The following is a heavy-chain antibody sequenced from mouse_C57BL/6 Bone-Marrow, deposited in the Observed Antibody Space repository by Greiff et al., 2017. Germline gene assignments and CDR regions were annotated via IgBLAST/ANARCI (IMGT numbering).Heavy chain of an antibody. CDR2: ISDGGSYT. CDR1: GFTFSSYA. CDR3: ASTNWGGIAY. D-gene: IGHD4-1*01. Sequence: EVKLVESGGGLVKPGGSLKLSCAASGFTFSSYAMSWVRQTPEKRLEWVATISDGGSYTYYPDNVKGRFTISRDNAKNNLYLQMSHLKSEDTAMYYCASTNWGGIAYWGQGTLVTVSA. V-gene: IGHV5-4*03. J-gene: IGHJ3*01.